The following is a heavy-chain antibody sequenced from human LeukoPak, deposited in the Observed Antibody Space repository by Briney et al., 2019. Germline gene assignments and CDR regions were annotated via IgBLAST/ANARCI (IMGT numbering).Heavy chain of an antibody. CDR1: GFTFSSYG. J-gene: IGHJ4*02. V-gene: IGHV3-30*03. Sequence: GGSLRLSCAASGFTFSSYGMHWVRQAPGKGLEWVAVISYDGSNKYYADSVKGRFTISRDNSKNTLYLQMNSLRAEDTAVYYRASGLSHDYWGQGTLVTVSS. CDR2: ISYDGSNK. D-gene: IGHD2-15*01. CDR3: ASGLSHDY.